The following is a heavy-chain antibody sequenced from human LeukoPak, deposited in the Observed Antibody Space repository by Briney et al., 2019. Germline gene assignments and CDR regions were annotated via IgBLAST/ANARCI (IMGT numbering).Heavy chain of an antibody. CDR3: ARGLRIQLWLQLGWFDP. D-gene: IGHD5-18*01. V-gene: IGHV4-34*01. Sequence: PSETLSLTCAVYGGSFSGYYWSWIRQPPGKGLEWIGEINHSGSTNYNPSLKSRVTISVDTSKSQFSLKLSSVTAADTAVYYCARGLRIQLWLQLGWFDPWGQGTLVTVSS. CDR1: GGSFSGYY. J-gene: IGHJ5*02. CDR2: INHSGST.